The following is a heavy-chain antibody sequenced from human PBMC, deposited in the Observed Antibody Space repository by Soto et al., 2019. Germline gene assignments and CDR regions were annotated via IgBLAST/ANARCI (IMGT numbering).Heavy chain of an antibody. Sequence: SETLSLTCIVSGGSISSGGYYWSWIRQHPGKGLEWIGYIHYRGGTTYNPSLKSRVTISVATSKNQFFLKLSSVTAADTAVYYCARRRYSSGWSVGGDYYFDYWGQGTLVTVSS. CDR2: IHYRGGT. CDR3: ARRRYSSGWSVGGDYYFDY. CDR1: GGSISSGGYY. V-gene: IGHV4-31*03. J-gene: IGHJ4*02. D-gene: IGHD6-19*01.